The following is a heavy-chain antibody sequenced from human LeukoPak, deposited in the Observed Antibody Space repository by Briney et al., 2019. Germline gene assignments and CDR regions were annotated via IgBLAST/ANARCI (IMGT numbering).Heavy chain of an antibody. CDR2: INSDGSST. CDR3: ARARGNPPRNFDY. CDR1: GFTFSSYW. Sequence: GGSLRLSCAASGFTFSSYWMHWVRQAPGKGLVWVSSINSDGSSTSYADSVKGRFTISRDNAKNTLYLQMNSLRAEDTAVYYCARARGNPPRNFDYWGQGTLVTVSS. V-gene: IGHV3-74*01. J-gene: IGHJ4*02. D-gene: IGHD4-23*01.